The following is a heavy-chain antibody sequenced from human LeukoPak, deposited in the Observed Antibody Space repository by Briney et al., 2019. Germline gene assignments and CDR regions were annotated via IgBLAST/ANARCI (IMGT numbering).Heavy chain of an antibody. CDR1: GFAFSAYS. J-gene: IGHJ4*02. V-gene: IGHV3-7*01. D-gene: IGHD1-26*01. Sequence: PGGSLRLSCAASGFAFSAYSMSWVRQAPGKGLEWVANIKQDGSEEYYVGSVKGRFTISRDNAKNSLYLQMNSLRAEDTAVYYCARDPGPRVPPGSYSDYWGQGTLVTVSS. CDR3: ARDPGPRVPPGSYSDY. CDR2: IKQDGSEE.